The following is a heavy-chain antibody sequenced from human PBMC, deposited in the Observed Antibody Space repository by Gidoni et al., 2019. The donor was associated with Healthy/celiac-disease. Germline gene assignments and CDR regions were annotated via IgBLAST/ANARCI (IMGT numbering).Heavy chain of an antibody. CDR3: ARDGGGSSSSSISYYYYGMDV. CDR2: IYSSGST. V-gene: IGHV4-59*01. CDR1: GGSIRRSS. Sequence: QVQLQESGPGLGTPSATLSLPCTVSGGSIRRSSWSWIRQPPGKGLEWIGDIYSSGSTNYNPSLKSRVTISGDTSKNQFSRKRSSVTAADTAVYYCARDGGGSSSSSISYYYYGMDVWGQGTTVTVSS. D-gene: IGHD6-6*01. J-gene: IGHJ6*02.